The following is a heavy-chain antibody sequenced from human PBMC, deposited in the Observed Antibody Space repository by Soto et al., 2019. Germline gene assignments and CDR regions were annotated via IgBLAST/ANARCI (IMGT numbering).Heavy chain of an antibody. V-gene: IGHV1-18*01. CDR2: ISDYKGNT. J-gene: IGHJ4*02. CDR3: ARVPHSRGHLAPFDY. D-gene: IGHD6-13*01. CDR1: GYTFTSYG. Sequence: QVQLVQSGAEVKKAGASVKVSCKASGYTFTSYGISWVRQAPGQGVEWMGGISDYKGNTNYAQKLQGRVTKNTDTSTSTAYIELRSLESDDTAVYYGARVPHSRGHLAPFDYWGQGTLVTVSS.